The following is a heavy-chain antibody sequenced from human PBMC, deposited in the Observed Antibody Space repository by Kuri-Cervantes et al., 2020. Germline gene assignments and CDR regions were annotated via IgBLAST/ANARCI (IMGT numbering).Heavy chain of an antibody. V-gene: IGHV4-59*12. CDR2: IYYSGST. Sequence: SETLSLTCTVSGGSISSYYWSWIRQPPGKGLEWIGYIYYSGSTNYNPSLKSRVTISVDTSKNQFPLKLSSVTAADTAVYYCARGQANYYDSSGYYYGHAFDIWGQGTMVTVSS. J-gene: IGHJ3*02. D-gene: IGHD3-22*01. CDR3: ARGQANYYDSSGYYYGHAFDI. CDR1: GGSISSYY.